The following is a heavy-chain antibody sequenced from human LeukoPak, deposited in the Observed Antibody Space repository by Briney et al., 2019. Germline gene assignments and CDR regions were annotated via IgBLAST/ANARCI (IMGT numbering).Heavy chain of an antibody. CDR3: ARASGDILTGYSSYFDY. CDR1: GYTFTDYY. D-gene: IGHD3-9*01. V-gene: IGHV1-2*02. J-gene: IGHJ4*02. CDR2: INPNSGGT. Sequence: ASVKVSCKASGYTFTDYYMHWVRHAPGQGLEWMRWINPNSGGTNYAQKFQGRVTMTRDTSISTAYMELSRLRSDDTAVYYCARASGDILTGYSSYFDYWGQGTLVTVSS.